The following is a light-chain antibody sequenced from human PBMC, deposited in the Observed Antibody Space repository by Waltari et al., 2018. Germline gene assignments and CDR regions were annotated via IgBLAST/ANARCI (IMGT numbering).Light chain of an antibody. J-gene: IGLJ2*01. CDR1: SSDVGGYNY. CDR3: NSYTSSSTPV. V-gene: IGLV2-14*01. Sequence: QSALTQPASMSGSPGQSITISCTGTSSDVGGYNYVSWYQQHPGKAPKVMIYDVSNRPSGVSNRFSGSKSGNTASLTISGLQAEDEADYYCNSYTSSSTPVFGGGTKLTVL. CDR2: DVS.